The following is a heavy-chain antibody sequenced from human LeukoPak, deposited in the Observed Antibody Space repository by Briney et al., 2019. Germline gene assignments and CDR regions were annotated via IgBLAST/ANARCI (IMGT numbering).Heavy chain of an antibody. D-gene: IGHD3-3*01. CDR3: VKEYHSRGFGAYFDY. Sequence: GGSLRLSCTASKFTFSHYGMQWVRQAPGKGLEWVAVISSDGSIKVYADSVKGRFTLSRDNSINTVNLQMNSLRAEDTAVYYCVKEYHSRGFGAYFDYWGQGTLVTVSS. J-gene: IGHJ4*02. V-gene: IGHV3-30*18. CDR2: ISSDGSIK. CDR1: KFTFSHYG.